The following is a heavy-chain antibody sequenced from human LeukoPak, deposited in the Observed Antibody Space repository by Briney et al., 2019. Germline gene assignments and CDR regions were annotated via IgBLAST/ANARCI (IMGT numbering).Heavy chain of an antibody. D-gene: IGHD2-15*01. V-gene: IGHV3-23*01. CDR3: AKHGSAVVAATTPIDY. CDR2: ISGSGGST. Sequence: GGPLRLSCAASGFTFSSYAMSWVRQAPGKGLEWVSAISGSGGSTYYADSVKGRFTISRDNSKNTLYLQMNSLRAEDTAVYHCAKHGSAVVAATTPIDYWGQGTLVTVSS. CDR1: GFTFSSYA. J-gene: IGHJ4*02.